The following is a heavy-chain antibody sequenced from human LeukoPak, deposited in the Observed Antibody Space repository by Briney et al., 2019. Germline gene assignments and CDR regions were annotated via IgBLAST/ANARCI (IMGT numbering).Heavy chain of an antibody. CDR3: AREVRYFDWLPPPFDY. V-gene: IGHV1-2*02. D-gene: IGHD3-9*01. J-gene: IGHJ4*02. Sequence: ASVKVSCKASGYTFTNYAMNWVRQAPGQGLEWMGWINPNSGGTNYAQKFQGRVTMTRDTSISTAYMELSRLRSDDTAVYYCAREVRYFDWLPPPFDYWGQGTLVTVSS. CDR2: INPNSGGT. CDR1: GYTFTNYA.